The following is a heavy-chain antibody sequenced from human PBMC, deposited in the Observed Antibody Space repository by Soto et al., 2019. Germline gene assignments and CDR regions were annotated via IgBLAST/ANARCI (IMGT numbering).Heavy chain of an antibody. CDR2: ITNTGETI. V-gene: IGHV3-48*02. CDR1: GFTFSTYN. CDR3: ARDGERGYDMDV. Sequence: EVQMVESGGGLVQPGGSLRLSCAGSGFTFSTYNMDWVRQAPGKGLEWVSYITNTGETIYYADSVRGRYTISRDNAKNARVLQMNSLSDEDTAGEYCARDGERGYDMDVWGQGTTVTVSS. J-gene: IGHJ6*02.